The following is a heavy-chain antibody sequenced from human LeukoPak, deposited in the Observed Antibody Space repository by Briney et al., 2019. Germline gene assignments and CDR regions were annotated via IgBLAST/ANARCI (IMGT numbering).Heavy chain of an antibody. CDR3: ARGQFQRDY. D-gene: IGHD6-25*01. J-gene: IGHJ4*02. Sequence: GSLRLSCAASGFTFSSSAMSWIRQPPGKGLEWIGEVNHSGRTNYNPSLKSRVTMSVDTSKNQFSLNLRSVTAADTAVYYCARGQFQRDYWGQGTLVTVSS. CDR2: VNHSGRT. V-gene: IGHV4-34*01. CDR1: GFTFSSSA.